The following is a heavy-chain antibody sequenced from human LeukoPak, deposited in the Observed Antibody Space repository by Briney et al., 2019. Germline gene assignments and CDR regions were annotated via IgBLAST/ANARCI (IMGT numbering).Heavy chain of an antibody. D-gene: IGHD3-22*01. CDR1: GFTFSSYS. CDR2: ISSSSNTI. J-gene: IGHJ3*02. CDR3: ARDHHRRLYDSQARNTFDI. V-gene: IGHV3-48*01. Sequence: GGSPRLSCAASGFTFSSYSMNWVRQAPGKGLEWVSYISSSSNTIYYADSVKGRFTISRDNAKNSLYLQMNSLRADDTAVYYCARDHHRRLYDSQARNTFDIWGQGTMVTVSS.